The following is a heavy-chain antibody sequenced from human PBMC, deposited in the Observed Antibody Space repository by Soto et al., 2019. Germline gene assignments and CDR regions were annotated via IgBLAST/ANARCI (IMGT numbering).Heavy chain of an antibody. D-gene: IGHD6-19*01. Sequence: SVKVSCKASGGTFSSYTISWVRQAPGQGLEWMGRIIPNLGIANYAQKFQGRVTITADTSTSTAYMELSSLRSDDTAVYYCARDISAFSSSAHQWGQGPLVTVSS. CDR3: ARDISAFSSSAHQ. CDR2: IIPNLGIA. V-gene: IGHV1-69*04. J-gene: IGHJ4*02. CDR1: GGTFSSYT.